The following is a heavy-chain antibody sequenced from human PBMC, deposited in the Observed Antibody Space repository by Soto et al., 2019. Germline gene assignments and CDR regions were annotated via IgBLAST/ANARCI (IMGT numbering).Heavy chain of an antibody. CDR1: GFTFSSYS. Sequence: PGGSLRLSCAASGFTFSSYSMNWVRQAPGKGLEWVSSSSSSSTYIYYADSVKGRFTISRDNAKNSLYLQMNSLRAEDTAVYYCARGAYYYDSSGLSYWGQGTLVTVSS. J-gene: IGHJ4*02. CDR2: SSSSSTYI. V-gene: IGHV3-21*01. CDR3: ARGAYYYDSSGLSY. D-gene: IGHD3-22*01.